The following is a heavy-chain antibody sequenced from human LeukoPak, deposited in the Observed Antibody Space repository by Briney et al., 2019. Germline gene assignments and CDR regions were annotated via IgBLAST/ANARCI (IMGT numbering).Heavy chain of an antibody. CDR2: IMKDGSEK. V-gene: IGHV3-7*01. J-gene: IGHJ6*03. CDR3: VREAYDDFWSGSWRYYYYMDV. Sequence: GGSLRLSCAASGFTFSSYWMSWLRQAPGKGLEWVANIMKDGSEKFYVDSVKGRFTISRDNAKNLLYLQMSSLRDEDTAVYYCVREAYDDFWSGSWRYYYYMDVWGKGITVTVSS. D-gene: IGHD3-3*01. CDR1: GFTFSSYW.